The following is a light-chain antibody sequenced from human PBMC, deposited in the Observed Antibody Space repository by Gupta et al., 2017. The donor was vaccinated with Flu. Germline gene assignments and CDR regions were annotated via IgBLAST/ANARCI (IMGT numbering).Light chain of an antibody. J-gene: IGKJ1*01. CDR2: LVS. Sequence: SCRSSQGLVYSDGNTYLHLFQQRPGQSRGHLIYLVSYRDSGVPDRFSGSGSGTDFTLKVSRVEADDVGIYFCMQGAHWPWAFGQGTTVEIK. CDR1: QGLVYSDGNTY. CDR3: MQGAHWPWA. V-gene: IGKV2-30*01.